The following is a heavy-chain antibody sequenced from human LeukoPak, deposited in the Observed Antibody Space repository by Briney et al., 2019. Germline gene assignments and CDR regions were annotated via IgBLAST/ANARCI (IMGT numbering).Heavy chain of an antibody. D-gene: IGHD2-15*01. Sequence: GASVKVSCKASGYTFTSYDINWVRQATGQGLEWMGWMNPNSGNTGYAQKFQGRVTITADESTSTAYMELSSLRSEDTAVYYCASSRAGRYCSGGSCYSGEGYYYGMDVWGQGTTVTVSS. CDR1: GYTFTSYD. CDR2: MNPNSGNT. CDR3: ASSRAGRYCSGGSCYSGEGYYYGMDV. V-gene: IGHV1-8*01. J-gene: IGHJ6*02.